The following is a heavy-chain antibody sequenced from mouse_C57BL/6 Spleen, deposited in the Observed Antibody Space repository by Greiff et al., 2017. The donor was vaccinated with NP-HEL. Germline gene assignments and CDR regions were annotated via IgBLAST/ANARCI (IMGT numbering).Heavy chain of an antibody. V-gene: IGHV1-26*01. CDR2: INPNNGGT. D-gene: IGHD2-14*01. J-gene: IGHJ2*01. CDR1: GYTFTDYY. Sequence: VQLQQSGPELVKPGASVKISCKASGYTFTDYYMNWVKQSHGKSLEWIGDINPNNGGTSYNQKFKGKATLTVDKSSSTAYMELRSLTSEGSAVYYCARYRGDYFDYWGQGTTLTVSS. CDR3: ARYRGDYFDY.